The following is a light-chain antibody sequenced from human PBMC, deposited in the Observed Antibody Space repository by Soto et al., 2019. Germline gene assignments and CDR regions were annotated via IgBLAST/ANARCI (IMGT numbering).Light chain of an antibody. CDR3: QQYHRSSIT. CDR2: DAS. Sequence: DIQMTQSPSTLSASVGDGVTITCRASQSLNNGLAWYQQKPGKAPNLLIYDASTLERGVPSRFSGTGSGTEFTLTISSLQPDDFATYYCQQYHRSSITFGQGTRLEI. J-gene: IGKJ5*01. V-gene: IGKV1-5*01. CDR1: QSLNNG.